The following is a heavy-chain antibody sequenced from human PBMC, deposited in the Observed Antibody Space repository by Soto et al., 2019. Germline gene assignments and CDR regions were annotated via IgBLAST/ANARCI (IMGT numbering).Heavy chain of an antibody. V-gene: IGHV3-64*01. D-gene: IGHD5-18*01. J-gene: IGHJ4*02. CDR2: ISSNGGST. Sequence: PGGSLRLSCAASGFTFSSYAMHWVRQAPGKGLEYVSAISSNGGSTYYANSVKGRFTISRDNSKNTLYLQMGSLRAEDMAVYYCARGRDENTAMVPHDYWGQGTLVTVSS. CDR1: GFTFSSYA. CDR3: ARGRDENTAMVPHDY.